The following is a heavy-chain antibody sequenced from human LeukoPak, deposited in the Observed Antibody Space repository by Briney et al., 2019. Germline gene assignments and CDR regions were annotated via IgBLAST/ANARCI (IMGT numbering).Heavy chain of an antibody. CDR3: ARDVDWNYDL. Sequence: PGGSLRLSCVGSGFTFSNYWMNWVRQAPGKGLEWVANIKGSDKGHVNSVKGRFSVSRDDARNSLYLHMDSLRAEDTAVYYCARDVDWNYDLWGQGTVVRVSS. J-gene: IGHJ4*02. CDR1: GFTFSNYW. D-gene: IGHD1-7*01. CDR2: IKGSDK. V-gene: IGHV3-7*01.